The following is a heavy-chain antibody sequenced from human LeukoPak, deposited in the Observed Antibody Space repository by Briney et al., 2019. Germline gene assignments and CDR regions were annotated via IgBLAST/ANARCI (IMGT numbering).Heavy chain of an antibody. CDR2: ISNSDDST. V-gene: IGHV3-23*01. J-gene: IGHJ4*02. CDR3: ATRSSTGNTKFDS. D-gene: IGHD1-1*01. CDR1: GFPFSSYA. Sequence: PGGSLRLSCAASGFPFSSYAMSWVRQAPGKGLEWVSTISNSDDSTYYADSVKGRFTISRDNSENTLFLRMNSLRAEDTAVYYCATRSSTGNTKFDSWGQGTLVTVSS.